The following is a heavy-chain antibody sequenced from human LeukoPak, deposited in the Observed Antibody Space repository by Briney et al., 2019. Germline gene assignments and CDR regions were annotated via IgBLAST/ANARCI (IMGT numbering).Heavy chain of an antibody. V-gene: IGHV3-7*02. J-gene: IGHJ4*02. CDR1: GSTFSWYW. D-gene: IGHD2-15*01. Sequence: GGSLRLSCAASGSTFSWYWMIWVRQAPGKGLEWVANINEGGSQKNYVASVKDRFTISRDNAKNSLYLQMNSLRGEDTAVYYCATRRRRGGSDFDHWGLGTLVTVSS. CDR2: INEGGSQK. CDR3: ATRRRRGGSDFDH.